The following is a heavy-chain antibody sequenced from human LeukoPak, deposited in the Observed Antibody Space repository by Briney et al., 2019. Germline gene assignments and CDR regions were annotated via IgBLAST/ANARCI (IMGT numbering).Heavy chain of an antibody. CDR2: IPHDGSNA. Sequence: GGSLRLSCVASGFTFTRNCMHWVRQAPGKGLEWVAAIPHDGSNAYYADSVKGRFTISRDDSKNTQYLQMSSLRIEDSAVYYCATGSDFYYVSWGQGTLVTVSS. CDR3: ATGSDFYYVS. D-gene: IGHD3-3*01. V-gene: IGHV3-30-3*01. J-gene: IGHJ5*02. CDR1: GFTFTRNC.